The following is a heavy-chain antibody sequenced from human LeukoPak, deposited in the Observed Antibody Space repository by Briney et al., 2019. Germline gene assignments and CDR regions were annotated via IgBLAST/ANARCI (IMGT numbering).Heavy chain of an antibody. V-gene: IGHV3-23*01. J-gene: IGHJ4*02. Sequence: GGSLRLSCTTSGFTISNYAMSWVRQAPGKGLEWLSTIGSGGGTYYADSVKGRFTISRDNSINTLYLQMNSLRAEDTALYYCSNRGRYYFDYWGQGALVTVSS. CDR2: IGSGGGT. CDR3: SNRGRYYFDY. D-gene: IGHD6-25*01. CDR1: GFTISNYA.